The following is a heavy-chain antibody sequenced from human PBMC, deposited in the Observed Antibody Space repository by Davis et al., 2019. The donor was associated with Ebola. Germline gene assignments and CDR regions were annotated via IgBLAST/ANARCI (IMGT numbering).Heavy chain of an antibody. J-gene: IGHJ4*02. Sequence: ASVKVSCKASGYTFTSYVLHWVRQAPGQGLEWVGWINPYTGDTKYSQKFQGRVTITADESTSTAYMDLSSLRSEDTAVYYCARGPGESSGYYYFYWGQGTLVTVSS. D-gene: IGHD3-22*01. CDR3: ARGPGESSGYYYFY. CDR1: GYTFTSYV. CDR2: INPYTGDT. V-gene: IGHV1-3*01.